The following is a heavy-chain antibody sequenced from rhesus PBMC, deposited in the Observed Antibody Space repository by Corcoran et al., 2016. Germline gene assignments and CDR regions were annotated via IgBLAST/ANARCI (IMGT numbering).Heavy chain of an antibody. Sequence: QVQLQESGPGLVKPSETLSLTCGVSGYSISYGYGWSWIRQPPGKGLEWVGYTGGRGGDTNNNPSLKSRVTMSKDTAKNQYSLKLTSVTAADTAVYYCARVTGYTRGWDGAYGLDSWGQGVVVIVSS. D-gene: IGHD6-31*01. V-gene: IGHV4-127*01. CDR3: ARVTGYTRGWDGAYGLDS. J-gene: IGHJ6*01. CDR1: GYSISYGYG. CDR2: TGGRGGDT.